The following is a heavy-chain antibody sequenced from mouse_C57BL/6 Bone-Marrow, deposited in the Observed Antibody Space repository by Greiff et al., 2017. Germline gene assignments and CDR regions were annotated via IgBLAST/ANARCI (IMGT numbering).Heavy chain of an antibody. V-gene: IGHV1-50*01. CDR2: IDPSDSYT. CDR3: AREDWDWYVDV. D-gene: IGHD4-1*01. Sequence: QVQLQQPGAELVKPGASVKLSCKASGYTFTSYWMQWVKQRPGQGLEWIGEIDPSDSYTNYNQKFKGKATLTVDTSSSPAYMQLSSLTSEASAVYYCAREDWDWYVDVWGTGTTVTVSS. CDR1: GYTFTSYW. J-gene: IGHJ1*03.